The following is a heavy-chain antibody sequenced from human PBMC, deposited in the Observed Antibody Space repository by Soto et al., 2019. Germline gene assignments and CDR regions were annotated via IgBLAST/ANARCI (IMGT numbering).Heavy chain of an antibody. CDR1: GGPISSGGYY. Sequence: SETLSLTCTVSGGPISSGGYYWIWIRQHPGKGLEWIGYIYYSGSTYYNPSLKSRVTISVDTSKNQFSLKLSSVTAADTAVYYCARVFGGSGYYSDYWGQGTLVTVSS. V-gene: IGHV4-31*03. D-gene: IGHD3-22*01. CDR3: ARVFGGSGYYSDY. CDR2: IYYSGST. J-gene: IGHJ4*02.